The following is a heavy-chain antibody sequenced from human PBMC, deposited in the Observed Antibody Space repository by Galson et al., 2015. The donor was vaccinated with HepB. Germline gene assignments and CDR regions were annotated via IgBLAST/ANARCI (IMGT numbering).Heavy chain of an antibody. CDR2: ISDYNGNT. CDR3: ARDLFRIAVGGHSALDI. CDR1: GYTFTNYG. J-gene: IGHJ3*02. Sequence: SVKVSCKASGYTFTNYGISWVRQAPGQGLEWMGWISDYNGNTKYAQNLQDRVTVTTDTSTSTAYMELRSLRSDDTAVYYCARDLFRIAVGGHSALDIWGQGTMVTVSS. D-gene: IGHD6-13*01. V-gene: IGHV1-18*01.